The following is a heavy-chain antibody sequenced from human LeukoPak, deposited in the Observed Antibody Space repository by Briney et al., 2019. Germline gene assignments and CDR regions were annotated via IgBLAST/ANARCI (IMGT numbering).Heavy chain of an antibody. V-gene: IGHV3-23*01. CDR2: INGGGGST. CDR1: GFTFSSYA. Sequence: GASLRLSCAASGFTFSSYAMSWVRQAPGKGLEWVSGINGGGGSTYYADSVKGRFTISRDNSKNTLYLQMNSLRAEDTAVYYCARRDLRDILRFDIWGQGTMVTVSS. CDR3: ARRDLRDILRFDI. J-gene: IGHJ3*02. D-gene: IGHD3-9*01.